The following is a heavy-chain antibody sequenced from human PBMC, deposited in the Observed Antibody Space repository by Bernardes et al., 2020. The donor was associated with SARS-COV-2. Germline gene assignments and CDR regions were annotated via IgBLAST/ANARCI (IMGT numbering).Heavy chain of an antibody. J-gene: IGHJ6*02. CDR2: ISAYNGNT. CDR1: GYTFTSYG. V-gene: IGHV1-18*01. CDR3: ARDREYQLLWLELRLYYYYGMDV. Sequence: ASVKVSCKASGYTFTSYGISWVRQAPGQGLEWMGWISAYNGNTNYAQKLQGRVTMTTDTSTSTAYMELRSLRSDDTAVYYCARDREYQLLWLELRLYYYYGMDVWGQGTTVTVSS. D-gene: IGHD2-2*01.